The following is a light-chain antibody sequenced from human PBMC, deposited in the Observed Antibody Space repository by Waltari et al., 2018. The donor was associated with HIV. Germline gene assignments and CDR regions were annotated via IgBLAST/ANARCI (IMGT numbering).Light chain of an antibody. CDR2: KDN. V-gene: IGLV3-25*03. CDR1: ALPKQD. Sequence: SYELTQPPSVSASPGQTARITCLGDALPKQDAYWYQQKPGQAPVLVIYKDNERPSGIPERFSGSSSGTTVTLTISGVQAEDEADYYCHSSDSSGTYVFGPGTQVTVL. CDR3: HSSDSSGTYV. J-gene: IGLJ1*01.